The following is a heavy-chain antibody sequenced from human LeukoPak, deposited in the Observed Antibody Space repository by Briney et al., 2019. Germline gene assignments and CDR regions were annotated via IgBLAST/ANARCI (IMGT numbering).Heavy chain of an antibody. J-gene: IGHJ5*02. CDR1: GGSISSGGYY. CDR2: IYYSGST. V-gene: IGHV4-31*03. D-gene: IGHD5-18*01. Sequence: PSQTLSLTCTVSGGSISSGGYYWSWIRQHPRKGLEWIGYIYYSGSTYYNPSLKSRVTISVDTSKNQFSLKLSSVTAADTAVYYCARSGQLWLSYWFDPWGQGTLVTVSS. CDR3: ARSGQLWLSYWFDP.